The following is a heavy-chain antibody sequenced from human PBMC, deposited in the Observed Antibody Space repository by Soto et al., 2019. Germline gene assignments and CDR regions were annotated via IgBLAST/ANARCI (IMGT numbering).Heavy chain of an antibody. CDR3: AKDAGVTYYDILTGPGWFDP. V-gene: IGHV3-23*01. Sequence: GGSLRLSCAASGFTFSSYAMSWVRQAPGKGLEWVSAISGSGGSTYYADSVKGRFTISRDNSKNTLYLQMNSLRAEDTAVYYCAKDAGVTYYDILTGPGWFDPWGQGTLVTVS. CDR1: GFTFSSYA. D-gene: IGHD3-9*01. CDR2: ISGSGGST. J-gene: IGHJ5*02.